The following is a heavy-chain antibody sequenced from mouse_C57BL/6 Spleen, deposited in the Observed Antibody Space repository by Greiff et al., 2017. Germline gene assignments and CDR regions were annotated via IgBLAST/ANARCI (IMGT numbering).Heavy chain of an antibody. D-gene: IGHD2-1*01. Sequence: EVQLVESGPGLVKPSQSLSLTCSVTGYSITSGYYWNWIRQFPGNKLEWMGYISYDGSNNYNPSLKNRISITRDTSKNQFFLKLNSVTTEDTATYYCAREDYYDYDAMDYWGQGTSVTVSS. CDR3: AREDYYDYDAMDY. CDR2: ISYDGSN. J-gene: IGHJ4*01. V-gene: IGHV3-6*01. CDR1: GYSITSGYY.